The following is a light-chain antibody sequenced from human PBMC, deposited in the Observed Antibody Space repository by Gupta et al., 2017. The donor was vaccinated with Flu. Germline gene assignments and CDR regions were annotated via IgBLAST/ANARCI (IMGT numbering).Light chain of an antibody. J-gene: IGKJ1*01. V-gene: IGKV1-39*01. CDR1: QSVSNY. CDR3: QQRDSPSWT. Sequence: DIQMTQSPSSLSASVGDRVTITCRASQSVSNYLNWYQQKPGKAPKLLIYAASSLKSGVPSRFSGSGSGTDFTLTLSRRQPEDFATYYCQQRDSPSWTFGQGTKVEIK. CDR2: AAS.